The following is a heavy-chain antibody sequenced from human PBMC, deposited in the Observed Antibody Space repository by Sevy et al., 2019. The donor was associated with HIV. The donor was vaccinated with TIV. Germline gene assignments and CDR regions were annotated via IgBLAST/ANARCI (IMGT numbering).Heavy chain of an antibody. CDR1: GFTFDDYA. J-gene: IGHJ4*02. D-gene: IGHD3-22*01. Sequence: GGSLRLSCAASGFTFDDYAMHWVRQAPGKGLEWVWGISWNSGSIGYADSVKGRFTISRDNAKNSLYLQMNSLRAEDTALYYCAKGGSGYEGLYFDYWGQGTLVTVSS. CDR2: ISWNSGSI. CDR3: AKGGSGYEGLYFDY. V-gene: IGHV3-9*01.